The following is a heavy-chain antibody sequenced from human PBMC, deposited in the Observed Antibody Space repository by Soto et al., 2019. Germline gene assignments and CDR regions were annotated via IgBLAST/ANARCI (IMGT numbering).Heavy chain of an antibody. Sequence: SLRLSCAGSGFTFSDHYIDWVRQAPGKGLEWVGRTTNRAKSYTAEYAASVKGRFTISRDDSHMYLQMDSLKTEDTAGYYFAREGDSSRPDLDYSSQGTWVTVSS. CDR1: GFTFSDHY. J-gene: IGHJ4*02. CDR2: TTNRAKSYTA. CDR3: AREGDSSRPDLDY. V-gene: IGHV3-72*01. D-gene: IGHD6-19*01.